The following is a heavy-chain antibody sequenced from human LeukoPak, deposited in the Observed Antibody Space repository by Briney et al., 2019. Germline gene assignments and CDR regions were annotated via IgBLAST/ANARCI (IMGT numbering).Heavy chain of an antibody. D-gene: IGHD5-18*01. CDR1: GGTFSSYA. CDR3: ARDRRSGYRYGPGGYWYFDL. J-gene: IGHJ2*01. Sequence: SVKVSCKASGGTFSSYAFSWVRQAPGQGLEWMGGIIPIFGTANYAQKFQGRVTITADESTSTAYMELSSLRSEDTAVYYCARDRRSGYRYGPGGYWYFDLWGRGTLVTVSS. CDR2: IIPIFGTA. V-gene: IGHV1-69*13.